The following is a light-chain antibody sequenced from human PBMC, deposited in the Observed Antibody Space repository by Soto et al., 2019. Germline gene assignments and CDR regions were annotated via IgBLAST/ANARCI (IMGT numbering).Light chain of an antibody. J-gene: IGKJ5*01. CDR2: RIS. CDR3: QQRRSWPPTIT. V-gene: IGKV3-11*01. CDR1: QSADSN. Sequence: EIVLTQSPDTLSVSPGETATLSCRASQSADSNLAWYQQKPGQAPRLLMYRISARATGIPDRFSGSASGTDFTLTISSLEPEDFAVYYCQQRRSWPPTITFGQGTRLEIK.